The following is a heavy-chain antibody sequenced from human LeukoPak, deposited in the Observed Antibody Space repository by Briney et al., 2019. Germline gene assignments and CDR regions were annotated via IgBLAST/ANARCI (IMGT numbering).Heavy chain of an antibody. J-gene: IGHJ3*02. CDR2: ISAYNGNT. CDR1: GYTFTSYG. CDR3: ARDLSSFDAFDI. Sequence: ASVKVSCMASGYTFTSYGISWVRQAPGQGLEWMGWISAYNGNTNYAQKLQGRVTMTTDTSTSTAYMELRSLRSDDTAVYYCARDLSSFDAFDIWGQGTMVTVSS. D-gene: IGHD6-13*01. V-gene: IGHV1-18*01.